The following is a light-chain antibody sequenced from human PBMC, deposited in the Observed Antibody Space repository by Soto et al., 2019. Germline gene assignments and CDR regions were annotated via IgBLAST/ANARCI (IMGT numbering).Light chain of an antibody. J-gene: IGKJ1*01. V-gene: IGKV2-28*01. Sequence: EIVMTQSPLSLTVTPGEPASISCKSSQSLQHNNGNTLLDWYMQKPGQSPQLLIYLASRRAPGAPDRVSGSGSGTDFTPGISTVEADDAAIYYCMQALQTPRTFAQGTKLEI. CDR2: LAS. CDR3: MQALQTPRT. CDR1: QSLQHNNGNTL.